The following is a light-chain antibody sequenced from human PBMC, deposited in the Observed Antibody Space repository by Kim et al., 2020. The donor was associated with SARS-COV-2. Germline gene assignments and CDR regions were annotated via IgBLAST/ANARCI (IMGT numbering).Light chain of an antibody. Sequence: GSTARVSWGGTSIGSKSVHWYQQRSGQAPVRVIYYDSDRPSGIPERFSGSNSGNTATLTISRVEAGDEADYYCQVWDSSSDHRVVFGGGTQLTVL. CDR1: SIGSKS. V-gene: IGLV3-21*04. J-gene: IGLJ2*01. CDR2: YDS. CDR3: QVWDSSSDHRVV.